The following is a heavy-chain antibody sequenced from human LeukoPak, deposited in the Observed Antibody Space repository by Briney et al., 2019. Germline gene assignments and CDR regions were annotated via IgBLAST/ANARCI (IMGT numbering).Heavy chain of an antibody. J-gene: IGHJ4*02. CDR1: GFTFSGSA. V-gene: IGHV3-73*01. Sequence: GGSLRLSCATSGFTFSGSAIHWVRQASGKGLEWVGRIRSKANSYATTDVASVRGRFSISRDDSKNTAYLQMNSLKTEDTAVYYCARAYSSSSRTPGYWGQGTLVTVSS. CDR2: IRSKANSYAT. CDR3: ARAYSSSSRTPGY. D-gene: IGHD6-6*01.